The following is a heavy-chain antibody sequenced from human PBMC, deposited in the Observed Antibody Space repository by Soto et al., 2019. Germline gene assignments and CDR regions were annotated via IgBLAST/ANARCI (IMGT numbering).Heavy chain of an antibody. D-gene: IGHD3-3*01. J-gene: IGHJ6*02. CDR1: GFTFSSYS. CDR2: ISSSSSYI. CDR3: ARDFRTDTIFGVVTAKGELYYYYYGMDV. V-gene: IGHV3-21*01. Sequence: PGGSLRLSCAASGFTFSSYSMNWVRQAPGKGLEWVSSISSSSSYIYYADSVKGRFTISRDNAKNSLYLQMNSLRAEDTAVYYCARDFRTDTIFGVVTAKGELYYYYYGMDVWGQGTTVTGSS.